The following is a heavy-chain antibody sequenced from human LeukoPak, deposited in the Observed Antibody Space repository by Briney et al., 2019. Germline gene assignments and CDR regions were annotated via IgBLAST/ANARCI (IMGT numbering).Heavy chain of an antibody. V-gene: IGHV4-59*11. Sequence: PSETLSLTCTFTGASLGDHHWSWLRQPPGRGLEWIGYILYTGTAKYDPSLKSRVTISIDTSRNQFSLKLNSVTAADTAVYYCAMYSTGRGGHGYWGQGALITVSA. J-gene: IGHJ4*02. D-gene: IGHD2-8*02. CDR2: ILYTGTA. CDR1: GASLGDHH. CDR3: AMYSTGRGGHGY.